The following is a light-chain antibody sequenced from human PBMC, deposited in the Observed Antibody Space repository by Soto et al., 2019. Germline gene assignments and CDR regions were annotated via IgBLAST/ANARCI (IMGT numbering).Light chain of an antibody. V-gene: IGKV1-33*01. Sequence: DIQMTQSPSSLSASVGDRVTVICQARQDINNSLNWYQQKPGKAPKLLIYDSSNLERGAPSRFSGSGYGTRFSFTISSLQPEDIATYYCQKFDSLPFTFGHGTRLEIK. CDR3: QKFDSLPFT. CDR1: QDINNS. J-gene: IGKJ5*01. CDR2: DSS.